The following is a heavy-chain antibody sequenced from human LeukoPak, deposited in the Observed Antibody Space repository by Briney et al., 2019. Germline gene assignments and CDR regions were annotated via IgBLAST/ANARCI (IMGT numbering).Heavy chain of an antibody. Sequence: SETLSLTCAVSGGSISSNNWWSWVRQPPGKGLEWIGEIYHSGSTNYNPSLKSRVTISVDKSKNQFSLKLSSVTAADTAVYYCARANEPGGTTAFDIWGQGTVVTVSS. D-gene: IGHD1-26*01. J-gene: IGHJ3*02. CDR3: ARANEPGGTTAFDI. CDR2: IYHSGST. CDR1: GGSISSNNW. V-gene: IGHV4-4*02.